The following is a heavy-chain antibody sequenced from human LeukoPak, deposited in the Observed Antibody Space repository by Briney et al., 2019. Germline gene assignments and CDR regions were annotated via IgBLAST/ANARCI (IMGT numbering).Heavy chain of an antibody. CDR2: VYYTGAS. CDR1: GGSISSSSYY. Sequence: PSETLSLTCTVSGGSISSSSYYWGWIRQPPGKGLEWIGSVYYTGASYYNPSLKSRVTISIDASKNHFSLNLTSVTAADTAVYYCARGAPPQNWGQGALVTVSS. J-gene: IGHJ4*02. CDR3: ARGAPPQN. V-gene: IGHV4-39*07.